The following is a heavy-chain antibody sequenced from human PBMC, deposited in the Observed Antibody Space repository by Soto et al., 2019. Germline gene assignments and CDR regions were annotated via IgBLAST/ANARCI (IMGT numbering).Heavy chain of an antibody. D-gene: IGHD4-17*01. J-gene: IGHJ3*02. V-gene: IGHV3-73*01. CDR1: GFTFSGSA. CDR3: TRPDYGDYVDAFDI. Sequence: GGSLRLSCAASGFTFSGSAMHWVRQASGKGLEWVVRIRSKANSYATAYAASVKGRFTISRDDSKNTAYLQMNSLKTEDTAVYYCTRPDYGDYVDAFDIGGQGTMVTVSS. CDR2: IRSKANSYAT.